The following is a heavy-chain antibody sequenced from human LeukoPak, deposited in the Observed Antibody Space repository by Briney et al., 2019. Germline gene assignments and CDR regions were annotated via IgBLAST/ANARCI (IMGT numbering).Heavy chain of an antibody. J-gene: IGHJ4*02. CDR2: ITYSGATT. Sequence: GGSLRLSCAASGFTFSSFDMSWVRQAPGKGLGWVSAITYSGATTNYADSVKGRFTISRDNSKNTLFLQMNSLRAEDTAVYYCAKAVAVALDYWGQGTLVTVSS. V-gene: IGHV3-23*01. CDR3: AKAVAVALDY. D-gene: IGHD6-19*01. CDR1: GFTFSSFD.